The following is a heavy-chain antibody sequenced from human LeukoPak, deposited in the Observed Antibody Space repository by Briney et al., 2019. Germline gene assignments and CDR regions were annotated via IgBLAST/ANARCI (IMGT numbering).Heavy chain of an antibody. CDR3: ARTRHYYYYYMDV. CDR1: GYTFTGYY. Sequence: ASVKVSCKASGYTFTGYYMHWVRQAPGQGLEWMGWINPNSGGANYAQKFQGRVTITADKSTSTAYMELSSLRSEDTAVYYCARTRHYYYYYMDVWGKGTTVTVSS. CDR2: INPNSGGA. J-gene: IGHJ6*03. V-gene: IGHV1-2*02.